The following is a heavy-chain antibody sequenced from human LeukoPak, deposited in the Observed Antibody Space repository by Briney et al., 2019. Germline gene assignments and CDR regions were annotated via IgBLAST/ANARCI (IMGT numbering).Heavy chain of an antibody. J-gene: IGHJ4*02. Sequence: SETLSLTCTVSGGSISGYYWSWIRQPPGKGLEWIGYIYYSRSTNYKPSLKSRVTISVDTSKNQFSLQLSSVTAADTAMYYCARRDSSGYYSFFDYWGQGTLVTVSS. CDR1: GGSISGYY. V-gene: IGHV4-59*08. CDR3: ARRDSSGYYSFFDY. CDR2: IYYSRST. D-gene: IGHD3-22*01.